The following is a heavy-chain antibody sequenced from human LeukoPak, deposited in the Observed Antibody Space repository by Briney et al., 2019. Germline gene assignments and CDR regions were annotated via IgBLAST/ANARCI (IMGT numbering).Heavy chain of an antibody. Sequence: GGSLRLSCTVSGITFSRYWMSWVRQAPGKGLEWVANINQDGNRENYVDSVKGRFSISRDNAKNSLFLQMHSLRAEDTAVYHCATTFPYCSDGTCALGGQGTLVTVSS. J-gene: IGHJ4*02. CDR1: GITFSRYW. D-gene: IGHD2-15*01. CDR3: ATTFPYCSDGTCAL. V-gene: IGHV3-7*01. CDR2: INQDGNRE.